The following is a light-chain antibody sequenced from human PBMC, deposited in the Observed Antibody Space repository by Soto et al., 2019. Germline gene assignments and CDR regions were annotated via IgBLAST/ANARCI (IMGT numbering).Light chain of an antibody. CDR2: EVS. Sequence: QSALTQPASVSGSPGQSITISCTGTSSDVGGYDSVSWYQQHPGKDPKVMIYEVSNRPSGVSNRFSGSKSVNTASLTISGLQAEDEAYYYCSSYTISTTLVFGTGTQLTVL. V-gene: IGLV2-14*01. CDR1: SSDVGGYDS. J-gene: IGLJ1*01. CDR3: SSYTISTTLV.